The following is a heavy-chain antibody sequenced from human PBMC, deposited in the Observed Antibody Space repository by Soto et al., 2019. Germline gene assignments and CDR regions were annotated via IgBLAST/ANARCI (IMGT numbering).Heavy chain of an antibody. V-gene: IGHV2-5*02. CDR2: IYWDDDK. D-gene: IGHD3-16*01. Sequence: QITLKESGPTLVRPTQTLTLTCTVSGFSLDTWGVGVGWIRQSPGKAPEWLALIYWDDDKRYSPSLKNRLTITKDTSKNQVVLTVTNMDPVDTVTYSCARALGSWGSYYFDHWGQGTRVTVSS. CDR1: GFSLDTWGVG. J-gene: IGHJ4*02. CDR3: ARALGSWGSYYFDH.